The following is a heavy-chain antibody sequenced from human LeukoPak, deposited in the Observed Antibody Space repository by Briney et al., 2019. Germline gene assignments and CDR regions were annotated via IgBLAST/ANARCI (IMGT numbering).Heavy chain of an antibody. D-gene: IGHD6-6*01. J-gene: IGHJ4*02. CDR1: GYTFTGYY. Sequence: ASVKVSCKASGYTFTGYYMHWVRQAPGQGLEWMGWINPNSGGTNYAQKFQGRVTMTRDTSISTAYMELSRLRSDDTAVYYCATDGEQLVARYNLDYWGQGTLVTVSS. V-gene: IGHV1-2*02. CDR3: ATDGEQLVARYNLDY. CDR2: INPNSGGT.